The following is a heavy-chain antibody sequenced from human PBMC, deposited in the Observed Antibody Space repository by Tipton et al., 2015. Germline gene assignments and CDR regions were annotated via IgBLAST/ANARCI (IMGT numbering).Heavy chain of an antibody. D-gene: IGHD4-23*01. CDR1: GGSVSTSNYY. CDR3: ARARGRHGGLFDS. CDR2: IYYSGST. Sequence: TLSLTCIVSGGSVSTSNYYWGWIRQPPGKGLEWIGYIYYSGSTKYSPSLKSRVTISVDSSKTQLSLKLRSVTAADTAVYYYARARGRHGGLFDSWGQGILVTVSS. J-gene: IGHJ4*02. V-gene: IGHV4-61*01.